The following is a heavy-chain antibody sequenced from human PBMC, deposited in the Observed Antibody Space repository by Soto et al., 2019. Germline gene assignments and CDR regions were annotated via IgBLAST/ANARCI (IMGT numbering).Heavy chain of an antibody. CDR1: GGSFSGYY. D-gene: IGHD3-10*01. CDR3: ARGQDGSGSYCRDV. CDR2: INHSGST. Sequence: SETLSLTCAVYGGSFSGYYWSWIRQPPGKGLEWIGEINHSGSTNYNPSLKSRVTISVDTSKNQFSLKLSSVTAADTAVYYCARGQDGSGSYCRDVWGQGTTVTVSS. V-gene: IGHV4-34*01. J-gene: IGHJ6*02.